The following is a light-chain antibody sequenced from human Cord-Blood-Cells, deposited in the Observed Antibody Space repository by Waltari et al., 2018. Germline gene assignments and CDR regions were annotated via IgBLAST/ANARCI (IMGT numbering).Light chain of an antibody. V-gene: IGKV2-28*01. Sequence: IVMTQSPLSLPVTPGEPASISCRSSKSLLHSNGYNYLDWYLQKPGQSPLLLIYLGSNRASGVPDRFSGSGSGTDVTLKISRVEAEDVGVYYCMQAIQTITFGQGTRLEIK. CDR2: LGS. CDR1: KSLLHSNGYNY. J-gene: IGKJ5*01. CDR3: MQAIQTIT.